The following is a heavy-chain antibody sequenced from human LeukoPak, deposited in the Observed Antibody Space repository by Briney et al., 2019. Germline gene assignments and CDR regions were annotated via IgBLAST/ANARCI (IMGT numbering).Heavy chain of an antibody. J-gene: IGHJ4*02. CDR1: GGTFSSYA. CDR3: ARGGEAAALIGTGEGEAQNLDY. Sequence: SVKVSCKASGGTFSSYAISWVRQAPGQGLEWMGGIIPIFGTANYAQKFQGRVTITADKSTSTAYMELSSLRSEDTAVYYCARGGEAAALIGTGEGEAQNLDYWGQGTLVTVPS. D-gene: IGHD6-13*01. CDR2: IIPIFGTA. V-gene: IGHV1-69*06.